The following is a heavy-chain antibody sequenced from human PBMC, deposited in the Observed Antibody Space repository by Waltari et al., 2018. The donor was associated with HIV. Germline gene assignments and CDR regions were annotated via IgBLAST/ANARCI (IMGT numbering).Heavy chain of an antibody. CDR3: ARGEDVSLTHLPPGFRLQF. CDR1: GATFPTYF. CDR2: INPASGDT. D-gene: IGHD1-26*01. Sequence: QTLLVQSPSEVRARGATVTLPCKTSGATFPTYFISWFRQAPGQALEWLGRINPASGDTTYSQTFQTRVTMTRDTSSASAYMELARLTSADTAVYFCARGEDVSLTHLPPGFRLQFWGQGSLVSVSS. J-gene: IGHJ4*02. V-gene: IGHV1-2*06.